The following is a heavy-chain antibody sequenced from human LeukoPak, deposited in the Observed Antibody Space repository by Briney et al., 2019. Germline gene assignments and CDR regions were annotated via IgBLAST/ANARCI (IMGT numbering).Heavy chain of an antibody. CDR1: GFTFSSYS. CDR3: ARDDRIGWFDP. Sequence: GGSLRLSCAASGFTFSSYSMNWVRQAPGKGLEWVSYISSSSSTIYYADSVKGRFTISRDNAKNSLYLQMDSLRAEDTAVYYCARDDRIGWFDPWGQGTLVTVSS. CDR2: ISSSSSTI. V-gene: IGHV3-48*01. J-gene: IGHJ5*02.